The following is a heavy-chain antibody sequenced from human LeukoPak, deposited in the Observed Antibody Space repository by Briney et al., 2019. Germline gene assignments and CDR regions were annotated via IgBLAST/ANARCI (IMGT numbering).Heavy chain of an antibody. D-gene: IGHD2/OR15-2a*01. CDR2: IYTSGST. CDR1: GGSISSGSYY. J-gene: IGHJ6*03. V-gene: IGHV4-61*02. Sequence: ASQTLSLTCTVSGGSISSGSYYWSWIRQPAGKGLEWIGRIYTSGSTNYNPSLKSRVTISVDTSKNQFSLKLSSVTAADTAVYSCGREAPSKNYYYHYRAVGEKGTRVPV. CDR3: GREAPSKNYYYHYRAV.